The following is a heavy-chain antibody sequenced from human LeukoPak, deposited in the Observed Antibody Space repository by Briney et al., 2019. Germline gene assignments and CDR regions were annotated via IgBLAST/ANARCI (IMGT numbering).Heavy chain of an antibody. D-gene: IGHD6-19*01. V-gene: IGHV3-30*02. J-gene: IGHJ4*02. CDR2: IRYDGSNK. Sequence: GGSLRLSCAASGFTFSSYEMNWVRQAPGKGLEWVAFIRYDGSNKYYADSVKGRFTISRDNSKNTLYLQMNSLRAEDTAVYYCAKVVIAVAELDYWGQGTLVTVSS. CDR1: GFTFSSYE. CDR3: AKVVIAVAELDY.